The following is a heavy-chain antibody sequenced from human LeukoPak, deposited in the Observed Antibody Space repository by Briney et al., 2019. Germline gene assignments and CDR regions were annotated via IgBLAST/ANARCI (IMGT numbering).Heavy chain of an antibody. D-gene: IGHD5-18*01. J-gene: IGHJ4*02. CDR2: IYSGDST. V-gene: IGHV3-53*01. CDR1: GFTVSGNY. CDR3: ARSGGYSYGQYYFDY. Sequence: GGSLRLSCAASGFTVSGNYMSWVRQAPAKGLDWVSVIYSGDSTYYADSVKGRFTISRDTSKNILYLQMNSLRAEDTAVYYCARSGGYSYGQYYFDYWGQGTLVTVSS.